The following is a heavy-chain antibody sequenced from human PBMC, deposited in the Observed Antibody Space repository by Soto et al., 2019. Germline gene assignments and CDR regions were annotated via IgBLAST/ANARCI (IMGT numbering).Heavy chain of an antibody. D-gene: IGHD3-22*01. J-gene: IGHJ4*02. CDR1: GFTFSSYA. V-gene: IGHV3-30-3*01. CDR2: ISYDGSNK. Sequence: GGSLRLSCAASGFTFSSYAMHWVRQAPGKGLEWVAVISYDGSNKYYADSVKGRFTISRDNSKNTLYLQMNSLRAEDTAVYYCARGRPYYDSSGYYSYFDYWGQGTLVTVSS. CDR3: ARGRPYYDSSGYYSYFDY.